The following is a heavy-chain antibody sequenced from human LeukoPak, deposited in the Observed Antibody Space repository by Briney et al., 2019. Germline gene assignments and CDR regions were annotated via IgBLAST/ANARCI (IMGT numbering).Heavy chain of an antibody. Sequence: GGSLRLSCAASGFTFSSYGMHWVRQAPGKGLEWVAVIWYDGSSKYYADSVKGRFTISRDNSKNTLYLQMNSLRAEDTAVFYCARTDSGSYNHFDYWGQGTLVTVSS. J-gene: IGHJ4*02. V-gene: IGHV3-33*01. CDR3: ARTDSGSYNHFDY. D-gene: IGHD1-26*01. CDR2: IWYDGSSK. CDR1: GFTFSSYG.